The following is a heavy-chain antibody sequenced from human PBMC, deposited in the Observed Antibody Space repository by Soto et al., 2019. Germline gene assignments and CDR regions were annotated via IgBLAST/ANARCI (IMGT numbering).Heavy chain of an antibody. D-gene: IGHD4-17*01. J-gene: IGHJ4*02. CDR2: IIPILGIA. CDR3: AKDYGGKDGDY. V-gene: IGHV1-69*08. Sequence: QVQLVQSGAEVKKPGSSVKVSCKASGGTFSSYTISWVRQAPGQGLEWMGRIIPILGIANYAQKFQGRVTITADKSTSTAYMELSSLRSEDTAVYYCAKDYGGKDGDYWGQGTRVTVSS. CDR1: GGTFSSYT.